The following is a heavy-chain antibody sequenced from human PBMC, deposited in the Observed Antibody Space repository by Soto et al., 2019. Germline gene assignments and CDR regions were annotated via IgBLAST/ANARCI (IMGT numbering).Heavy chain of an antibody. J-gene: IGHJ4*02. V-gene: IGHV3-15*01. D-gene: IGHD3-16*01. CDR1: GFTFSDAW. CDR3: TAGGGD. Sequence: EVQLVESGGGLVKPGGSLRLACAASGFTFSDAWMSWVRQAPGKGLECVGRMKSKNDGGTIEYAAPVKGRFTISRDDSKNTLYVEMNSLKTEDTAVYYCTAGGGDLGQGTLVTVSS. CDR2: MKSKNDGGTI.